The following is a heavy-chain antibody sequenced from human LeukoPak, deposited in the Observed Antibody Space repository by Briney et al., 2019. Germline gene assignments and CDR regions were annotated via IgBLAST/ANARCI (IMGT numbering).Heavy chain of an antibody. CDR3: ARDFGGIQMERRPGFDY. CDR1: GGTFSSYA. CDR2: IIPIFGTA. J-gene: IGHJ4*02. V-gene: IGHV1-69*05. Sequence: GASVKVSCKASGGTFSSYAISWVRQAPGQGPEWMGGIIPIFGTANYAQKFQGRVTITTDESTSTAYMELRSLRSDDTAVYYCARDFGGIQMERRPGFDYWGQGTLVTVSS. D-gene: IGHD1-1*01.